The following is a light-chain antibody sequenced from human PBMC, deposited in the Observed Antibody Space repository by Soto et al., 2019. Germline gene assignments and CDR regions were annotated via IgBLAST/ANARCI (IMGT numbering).Light chain of an antibody. J-gene: IGKJ4*01. CDR2: WAS. CDR1: HTLLYNSKNY. Sequence: VMTQYPDSLAVSLGERATINCKSSHTLLYNSKNYLAWYQQKPGQPPKLLIYWASTRESGVPDRISGSGSGTDFSLTISSLQAEDAAVYYCQQYYSNPLTFGGGTKV. V-gene: IGKV4-1*01. CDR3: QQYYSNPLT.